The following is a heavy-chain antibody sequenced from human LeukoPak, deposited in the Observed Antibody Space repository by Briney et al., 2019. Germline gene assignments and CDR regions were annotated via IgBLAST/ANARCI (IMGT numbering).Heavy chain of an antibody. J-gene: IGHJ4*02. V-gene: IGHV3-48*01. CDR1: GFTFSSYS. D-gene: IGHD2/OR15-2a*01. Sequence: GGSLRLSCAASGFTFSSYSMNWVRQAPGKGLEWVSYISSSSSTIYYADSVKGRFTISRDNAKNSLYLQMNSLRAEDTAVYYCARGLLSDYWGQGTLVTVPS. CDR3: ARGLLSDY. CDR2: ISSSSSTI.